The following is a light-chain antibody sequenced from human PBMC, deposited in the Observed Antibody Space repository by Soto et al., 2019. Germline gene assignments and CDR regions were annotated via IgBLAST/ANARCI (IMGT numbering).Light chain of an antibody. J-gene: IGKJ2*01. CDR3: QQYGSSPPYT. CDR2: AAS. Sequence: DIQMTQSPSSLSASVGASVTITCRASQNIYNYLNWYQQKPGKAPRLLIYAASTLHSGVPSRFTGSGSGTDFSLTINGLQPEDFAVYYCQQYGSSPPYTFGQGSRLEIK. CDR1: QNIYNY. V-gene: IGKV1-39*01.